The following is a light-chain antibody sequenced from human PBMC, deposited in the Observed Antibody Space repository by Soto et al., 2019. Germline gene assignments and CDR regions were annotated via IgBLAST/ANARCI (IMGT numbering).Light chain of an antibody. CDR2: GAS. Sequence: DIQMTQSPSSLSTSVGDRVTITCRTSQSVSTYLNWYQQRPGKAPKLLIYGASSLQSGVPSRFSGSGSGTHFTLTISSLQPEDFATYYCQEGSTLLTVGGGTKVDIK. CDR3: QEGSTLLT. CDR1: QSVSTY. V-gene: IGKV1-39*01. J-gene: IGKJ4*01.